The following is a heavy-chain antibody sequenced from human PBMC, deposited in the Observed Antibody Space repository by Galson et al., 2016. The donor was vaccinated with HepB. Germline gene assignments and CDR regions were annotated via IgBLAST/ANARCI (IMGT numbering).Heavy chain of an antibody. D-gene: IGHD1-1*01. CDR3: ARSGDVHSFGMDV. CDR1: GDSVSSNRAA. J-gene: IGHJ6*04. CDR2: TYFTSNWYN. Sequence: CAISGDSVSSNRAAWNWIRQSPSRGLEWLGRTYFTSNWYNDYAISVKGRIIISPDTSKNQFSLQLKSVTPEDTAVYDCARSGDVHSFGMDVWGKGTKVTVSS. V-gene: IGHV6-1*01.